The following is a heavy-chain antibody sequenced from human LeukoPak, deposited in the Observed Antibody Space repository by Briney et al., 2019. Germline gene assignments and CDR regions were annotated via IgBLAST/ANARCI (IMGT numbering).Heavy chain of an antibody. CDR1: GFTFSSYW. V-gene: IGHV3-7*01. D-gene: IGHD3-16*01. CDR2: VNEGGSER. J-gene: IGHJ4*02. CDR3: ARALGDDPIDH. Sequence: GGSLRLTCADSGFTFSSYWMNWVRQAPGKGLEWGASVNEGGSERYYVDSVRGRFTVSRDNAKNSLYLQMNSVRAEDTAVYYCARALGDDPIDHWGQGTLVTVSS.